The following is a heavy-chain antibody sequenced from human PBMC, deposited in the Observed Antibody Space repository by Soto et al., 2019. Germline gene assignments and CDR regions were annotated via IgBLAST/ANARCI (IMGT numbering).Heavy chain of an antibody. D-gene: IGHD3-3*01. V-gene: IGHV4-39*01. CDR2: IYYSGST. CDR1: GGSISSSSYY. CDR3: ARHYDFWSGLSRFDP. Sequence: SETLSLTCTVSGGSISSSSYYWGWIRQPPGKGLEWIGSIYYSGSTYYNPSLKSRATISVDTSKNQFSLKLSSVTAADTAVYYCARHYDFWSGLSRFDPWGQGTLVTVSS. J-gene: IGHJ5*02.